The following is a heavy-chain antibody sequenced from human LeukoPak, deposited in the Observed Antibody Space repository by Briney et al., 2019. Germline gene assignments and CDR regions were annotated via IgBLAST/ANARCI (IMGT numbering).Heavy chain of an antibody. V-gene: IGHV3-11*04. Sequence: GGPLRLSCAASGLTFSDYYMTWIRQAPGKGPEWVSSISGTGTTIYSADSVRGRFTVSRDNARNSLFLHMNSLRAEDTAVYYCAVQITMIVVVPYFDYWGQGTLVTVSS. CDR1: GLTFSDYY. CDR2: ISGTGTTI. J-gene: IGHJ4*02. CDR3: AVQITMIVVVPYFDY. D-gene: IGHD3-22*01.